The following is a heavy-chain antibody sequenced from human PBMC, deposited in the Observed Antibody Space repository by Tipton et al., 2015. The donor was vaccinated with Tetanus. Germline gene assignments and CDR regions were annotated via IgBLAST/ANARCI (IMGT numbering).Heavy chain of an antibody. CDR1: GFSVSNNY. D-gene: IGHD2-2*01. J-gene: IGHJ4*02. CDR3: ARDSPDILLVPAV. CDR2: IYIGGSI. V-gene: IGHV3-53*01. Sequence: GSLRLSCAASGFSVSNNYMSWVRQAPGKGLEWVSVIYIGGSIYYTDSVKGRFTISRDNAKNTLYLQMNSLRAEDTAVYYCARDSPDILLVPAVWGQGTLVTVSS.